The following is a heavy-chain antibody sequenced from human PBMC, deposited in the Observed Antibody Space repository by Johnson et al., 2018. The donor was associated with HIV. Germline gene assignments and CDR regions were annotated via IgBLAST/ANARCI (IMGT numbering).Heavy chain of an antibody. CDR1: GFTVSSNY. V-gene: IGHV3-20*04. CDR2: LTWNGASP. J-gene: IGHJ3*02. Sequence: VQLVESGGGLVQPGGSLRLSCAASGFTVSSNYMSWVRQAPGKGLAWVSGLTWNGASPGYADSVKGRFTISRDNAKNSLYLQMNSLRAEDTALYYCARVRTGDFTDAFDIWGQGTMVTVSS. D-gene: IGHD7-27*01. CDR3: ARVRTGDFTDAFDI.